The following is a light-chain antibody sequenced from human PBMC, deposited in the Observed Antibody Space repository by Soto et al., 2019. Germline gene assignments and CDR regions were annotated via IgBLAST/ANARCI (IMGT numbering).Light chain of an antibody. CDR3: QQYNSYST. J-gene: IGKJ1*01. V-gene: IGKV1-13*02. CDR1: QGISSA. Sequence: AIQLTQSTSSLSASVGDRVTITCRASQGISSALAWYQQKPGKAPKLLIYDASSLESGVPSRFSGSGSGTEFTLTISSLQPDDFATYYCQQYNSYSTFGQGTKV. CDR2: DAS.